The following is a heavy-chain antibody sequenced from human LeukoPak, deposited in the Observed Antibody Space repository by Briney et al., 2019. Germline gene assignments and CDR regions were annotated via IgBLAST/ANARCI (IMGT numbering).Heavy chain of an antibody. CDR1: GGSFSGYY. Sequence: SETLSLTCAVYGGSFSGYYWSWIRQPPGKGLEWIGEINHSGSTNYNPSLKSRVTISVDTSKNQFSLKLSSVTAADTAVYYCARVVEATEGGNWFDPWGQGTLVTVSS. V-gene: IGHV4-34*01. J-gene: IGHJ5*02. D-gene: IGHD1-26*01. CDR3: ARVVEATEGGNWFDP. CDR2: INHSGST.